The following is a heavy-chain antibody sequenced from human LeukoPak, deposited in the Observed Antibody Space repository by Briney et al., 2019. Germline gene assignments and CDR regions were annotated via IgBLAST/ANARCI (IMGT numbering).Heavy chain of an antibody. Sequence: ASLKVSCKASGYTFTNYGISWVRQAPGQGLEWMGWISANNADSNYAENLQDRVTMTTDTSTSTAYLELRRLRSDDTAVFYCARPGGYCSATSCLPRFDYWGQGTLVTVST. CDR1: GYTFTNYG. D-gene: IGHD2-2*01. J-gene: IGHJ4*02. V-gene: IGHV1-18*01. CDR3: ARPGGYCSATSCLPRFDY. CDR2: ISANNADS.